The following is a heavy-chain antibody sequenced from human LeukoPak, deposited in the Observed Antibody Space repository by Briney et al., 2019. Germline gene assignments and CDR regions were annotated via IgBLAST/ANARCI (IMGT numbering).Heavy chain of an antibody. J-gene: IGHJ6*04. V-gene: IGHV1-69*13. CDR3: ASNPHYDILTGYYTLNYYYGMDV. Sequence: SVKVSCKASGGTFSSYAISWVRQAPGQGLEWKGGIIPIFGTANYAQKFQGRVTITADESTSTAYMELSSLRSEDTAVYYCASNPHYDILTGYYTLNYYYGMDVWGKGTTVTVSS. CDR2: IIPIFGTA. D-gene: IGHD3-9*01. CDR1: GGTFSSYA.